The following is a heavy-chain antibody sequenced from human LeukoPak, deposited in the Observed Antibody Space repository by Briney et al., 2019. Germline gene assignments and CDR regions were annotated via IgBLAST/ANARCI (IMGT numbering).Heavy chain of an antibody. J-gene: IGHJ6*03. CDR2: INPNSGGT. CDR3: ARGGSPYYYYYMDV. V-gene: IGHV1-2*02. Sequence: ASVKVSCKASGYTFTGYYMHWVRQAPGQGLEWMGWINPNSGGTNYAQKFQGRVTMTRDTSISTAYMELSSLRSEDTAVYYCARGGSPYYYYYMDVWGKGTTVTVSS. CDR1: GYTFTGYY.